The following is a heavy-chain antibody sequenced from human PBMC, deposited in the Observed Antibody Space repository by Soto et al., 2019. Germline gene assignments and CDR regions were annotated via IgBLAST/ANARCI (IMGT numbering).Heavy chain of an antibody. V-gene: IGHV4-31*03. J-gene: IGHJ5*02. Sequence: SETLSLTCTVSGGSISSGGYYWSWIRQHPGKGLEWIGYIYYSGSTYYNPSLKSRVTISVDTSKNQFSLKLSSVTAADTAVYYCARERTVQNWFDPWGQGTLVTVSS. CDR1: GGSISSGGYY. D-gene: IGHD6-6*01. CDR3: ARERTVQNWFDP. CDR2: IYYSGST.